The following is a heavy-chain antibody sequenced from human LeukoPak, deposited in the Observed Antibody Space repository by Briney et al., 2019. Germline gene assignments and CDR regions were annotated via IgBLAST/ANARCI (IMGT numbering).Heavy chain of an antibody. CDR1: GFTFSSYS. V-gene: IGHV3-21*01. CDR2: ISSSGYI. D-gene: IGHD2-2*02. Sequence: GGSLRLSCAASGFTFSSYSMNWVRQAPGKGLEWVSSISSSGYIYYADSVKGRFTISRDNAKNSLYLQMNSLRAEDTAVYYCARYCSSTSCYTPDFDYWGQGTLVTVSS. CDR3: ARYCSSTSCYTPDFDY. J-gene: IGHJ4*02.